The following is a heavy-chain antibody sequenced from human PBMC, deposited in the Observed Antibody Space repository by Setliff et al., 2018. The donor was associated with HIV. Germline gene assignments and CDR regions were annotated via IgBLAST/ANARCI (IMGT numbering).Heavy chain of an antibody. V-gene: IGHV4-4*07. CDR1: DSGTYY. J-gene: IGHJ4*02. CDR2: VSSRGDT. D-gene: IGHD4-17*01. CDR3: ARAAAGNTGPFDL. Sequence: PSETLSLTCTVSDSGTYYWSWIRQPAGKGLEWIGRVSSRGDTNYNPSLKSRVTMSVDTSKNQFSLKLTSVTASDTAGYYCARAAAGNTGPFDLWGQGSPVTVSS.